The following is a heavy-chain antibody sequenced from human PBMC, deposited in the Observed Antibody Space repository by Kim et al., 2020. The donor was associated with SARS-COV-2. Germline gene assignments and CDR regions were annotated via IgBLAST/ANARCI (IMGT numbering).Heavy chain of an antibody. D-gene: IGHD1-26*01. V-gene: IGHV4-34*01. J-gene: IGHJ3*02. CDR2: INHSGSN. CDR1: GGSFSGYY. CDR3: ARVWDDGGGAFDI. Sequence: SETLSLTCAVYGGSFSGYYWSWIRQPPGKGLEWIGEINHSGSNNYNPSLKSRVTISVDTSKNQFSLKLSSVTAADTAVYYCARVWDDGGGAFDIWGQGTMVTVSS.